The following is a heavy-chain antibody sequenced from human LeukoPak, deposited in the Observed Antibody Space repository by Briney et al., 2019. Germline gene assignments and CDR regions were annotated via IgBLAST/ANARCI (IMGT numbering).Heavy chain of an antibody. CDR1: GYTFTTYP. CDR2: ISAYTGNT. Sequence: ASVKVSCKASGYTFTTYPMNWVRQAPGQGLEWMGWISAYTGNTNYTQNLQGRVTMTTDTSASTAYMELRSLRSDDAAMYYCARDLVLLGIIVVPADKSDGFDVWGQGTMVTVSS. V-gene: IGHV1-18*01. D-gene: IGHD2-2*01. J-gene: IGHJ3*01. CDR3: ARDLVLLGIIVVPADKSDGFDV.